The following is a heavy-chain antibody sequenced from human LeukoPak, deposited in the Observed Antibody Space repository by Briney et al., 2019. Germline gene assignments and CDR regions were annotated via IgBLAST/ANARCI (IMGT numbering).Heavy chain of an antibody. D-gene: IGHD3-22*01. V-gene: IGHV3-7*01. Sequence: GGSLRLSCAASGFTFSSYWMSWVRQAPGKGLEWVANIKQDGSEKYYEDSVKGRFTISRDNDKNSLYLQMNSLRAEDTLLYYCSVVVVITSGYYFDYWGQGTLVTVSS. CDR3: SVVVVITSGYYFDY. CDR2: IKQDGSEK. CDR1: GFTFSSYW. J-gene: IGHJ4*02.